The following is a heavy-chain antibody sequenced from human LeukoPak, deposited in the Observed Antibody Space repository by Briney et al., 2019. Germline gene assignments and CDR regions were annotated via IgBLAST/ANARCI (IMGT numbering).Heavy chain of an antibody. J-gene: IGHJ4*02. CDR2: IYHSGST. CDR3: ARAGGPDTAMVYKTYYYDSSGEKPFDY. Sequence: PSETLSLTCAVSGGSISSGGYSWSWIRQPPGKGLEWIGYIYHSGSTYYNPSLKSRVTISVDRSKNQFSLKLSSVTAADTAMYYCARAGGPDTAMVYKTYYYDSSGEKPFDYWGQGTLVTVSS. CDR1: GGSISSGGYS. D-gene: IGHD3-22*01. V-gene: IGHV4-30-2*01.